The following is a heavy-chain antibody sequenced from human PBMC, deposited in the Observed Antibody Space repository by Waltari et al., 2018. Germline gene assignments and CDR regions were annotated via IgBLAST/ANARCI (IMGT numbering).Heavy chain of an antibody. D-gene: IGHD5-12*01. V-gene: IGHV1-46*01. Sequence: QVQLVQSGAEVKKPGASVKVSCKASGYTFISYYMHWVRQAPGQGLEWMGIINPSGGSTNYEQKFQGRVTMTRDTSTSTVYMELSSLRSEDTAVYYCARDMGTNRGIYSGPDYWGQGTLVTVSS. CDR2: INPSGGST. CDR3: ARDMGTNRGIYSGPDY. CDR1: GYTFISYY. J-gene: IGHJ4*02.